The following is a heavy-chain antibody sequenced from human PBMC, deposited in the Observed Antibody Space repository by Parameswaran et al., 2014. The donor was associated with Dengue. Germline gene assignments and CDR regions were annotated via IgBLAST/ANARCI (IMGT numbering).Heavy chain of an antibody. CDR2: ISSSGSTI. D-gene: IGHD1-26*01. CDR1: IHFSSYE. J-gene: IGHJ6*02. Sequence: QAGGSLETLLCSLWIHFSSYEMNWVRQAPGKGLEWVSYISSSGSTIYYADSVKGRFTISRDNAKNSLYLQMNSLRAEDTAVYYCARDQGTSGSYYPYYYYGMDVWGQGTTVTVSS. CDR3: ARDQGTSGSYYPYYYYGMDV. V-gene: IGHV3-48*03.